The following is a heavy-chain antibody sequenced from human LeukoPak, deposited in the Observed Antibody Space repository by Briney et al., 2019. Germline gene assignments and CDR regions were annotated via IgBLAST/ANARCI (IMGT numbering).Heavy chain of an antibody. J-gene: IGHJ4*02. D-gene: IGHD6-19*01. CDR2: IYYSGST. CDR3: VHSSGWYY. V-gene: IGHV4-39*07. CDR1: GGSISSSSYY. Sequence: SETLSLTCTVSGGSISSSSYYWGWIRQPPGKGLEWIGSIYYSGSTYYNPSLKSRVTISVDTSKNQFSLKLSSVTAADTAVYYRVHSSGWYYWGQGTLVTVSS.